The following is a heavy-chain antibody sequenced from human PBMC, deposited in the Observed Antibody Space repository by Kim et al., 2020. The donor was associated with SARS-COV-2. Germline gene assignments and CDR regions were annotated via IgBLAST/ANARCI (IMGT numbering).Heavy chain of an antibody. CDR2: ISAYNGNT. V-gene: IGHV1-18*04. Sequence: ASVKVSCKASGYTFTSYGISWVRQAPGQGLEWMGWISAYNGNTNYAQKLQGRVTMTTDTSTSTAYMELRSLRSDDTAVYYCARDRTTVTSWNWFDPWGQGTLVTVSS. CDR1: GYTFTSYG. D-gene: IGHD4-17*01. CDR3: ARDRTTVTSWNWFDP. J-gene: IGHJ5*02.